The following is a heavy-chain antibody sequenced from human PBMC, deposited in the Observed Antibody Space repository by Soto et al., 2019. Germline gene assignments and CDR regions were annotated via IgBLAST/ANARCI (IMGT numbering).Heavy chain of an antibody. Sequence: SETLSLTCIVSGGSITRRSSYWAWIRQPPGKGLEWVGTFYDGNTYHNPSLRSRITIAVDTSKNQFSLKLNSVAAADTAFYYCATTRGLAVGGSFDYWGQGRLVTVS. D-gene: IGHD3-10*01. CDR2: FYDGNT. J-gene: IGHJ4*02. CDR1: GGSITRRSSY. CDR3: ATTRGLAVGGSFDY. V-gene: IGHV4-39*01.